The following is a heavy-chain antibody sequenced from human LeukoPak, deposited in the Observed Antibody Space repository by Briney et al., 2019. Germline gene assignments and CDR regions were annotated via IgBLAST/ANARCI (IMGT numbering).Heavy chain of an antibody. D-gene: IGHD3-22*01. J-gene: IGHJ4*02. Sequence: PGGSLRLSCAASGFTFSSYGMHWVRQAPGKGLEWVAVIWYDGSNKYYADSVKGRFTISRDNSKNTLYLQMNSLRAEDTAVYYCARGRAYYDSSGLGLPYFDYWGQGTLVTVSS. CDR3: ARGRAYYDSSGLGLPYFDY. CDR2: IWYDGSNK. V-gene: IGHV3-33*01. CDR1: GFTFSSYG.